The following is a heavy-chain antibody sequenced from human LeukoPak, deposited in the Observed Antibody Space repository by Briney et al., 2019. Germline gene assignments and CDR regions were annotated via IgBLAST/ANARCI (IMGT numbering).Heavy chain of an antibody. CDR2: INPNSGGT. J-gene: IGHJ6*04. D-gene: IGHD3-10*01. CDR1: GYTCTGYY. Sequence: GASVKVSCKASGYTCTGYYMHWVRQAPGQGLEWMGWINPNSGGTNYAQKFQGRVTMTRDTSISTAYMELSRLRSDDTAVYYCARALYYYGSGSYFYYGMDVWGKGTTVTVSS. V-gene: IGHV1-2*02. CDR3: ARALYYYGSGSYFYYGMDV.